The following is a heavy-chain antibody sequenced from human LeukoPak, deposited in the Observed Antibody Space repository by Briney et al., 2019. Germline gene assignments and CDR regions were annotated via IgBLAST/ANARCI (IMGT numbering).Heavy chain of an antibody. CDR1: GFTFSSYT. CDR3: ARDKWELLHTSHFDY. J-gene: IGHJ4*02. CDR2: ISSSSGSM. Sequence: GGSLRLSCAASGFTFSSYTMNWVRQPPGKGLEWLSYISSSSGSMFYADSVKGRFTISRDNAKNSLYLQMNSLRDEDTAVYYCARDKWELLHTSHFDYWGQGTLVT. V-gene: IGHV3-48*02. D-gene: IGHD1-26*01.